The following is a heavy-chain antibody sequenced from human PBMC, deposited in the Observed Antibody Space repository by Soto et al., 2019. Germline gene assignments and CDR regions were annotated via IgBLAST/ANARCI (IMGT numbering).Heavy chain of an antibody. CDR2: ISSGGNTK. Sequence: EVQLVESGGGLVKPGGSLRPSCVASGFTFSRYSINWFRQAPGKGLEWVSSISSGGNTKSYANSVKGRFTISRDNAKNSLYLEMNSLRPEDTAVYYCARVAYWGQGTLVTVSS. CDR3: ARVAY. CDR1: GFTFSRYS. V-gene: IGHV3-21*06. J-gene: IGHJ4*02.